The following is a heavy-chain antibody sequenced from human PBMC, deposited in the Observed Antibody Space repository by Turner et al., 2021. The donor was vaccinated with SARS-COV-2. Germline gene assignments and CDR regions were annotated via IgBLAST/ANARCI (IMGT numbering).Heavy chain of an antibody. CDR2: FYYSGNT. D-gene: IGHD1-26*01. CDR3: VRTPSGSYPHFNF. J-gene: IGHJ4*02. V-gene: IGHV4-39*01. CDR1: GDSISSSSFY. Sequence: QLQLQESGPGLVKPSETLSLTFTVSGDSISSSSFYWGWIRQSPGKGLEWIGNFYYSGNTYYNPSLKSRVTISADTSKKQFSLRLTSVTAADTAVYYCVRTPSGSYPHFNFWGQGTLVTVSS.